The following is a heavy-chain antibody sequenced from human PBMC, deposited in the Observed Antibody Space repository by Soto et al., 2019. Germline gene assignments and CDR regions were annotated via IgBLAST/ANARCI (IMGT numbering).Heavy chain of an antibody. CDR2: IKQDGSEK. J-gene: IGHJ4*02. V-gene: IGHV3-7*01. Sequence: GGSLRLSCAASGFTFSSCWMSWVRQAPGKGLEWVANIKQDGSEKYYVDSVKGRFTISRDNAKNSLYLQMNSLRAEDTTVYYCARDVADYWGQGTLVTVSS. D-gene: IGHD2-21*01. CDR3: ARDVADY. CDR1: GFTFSSCW.